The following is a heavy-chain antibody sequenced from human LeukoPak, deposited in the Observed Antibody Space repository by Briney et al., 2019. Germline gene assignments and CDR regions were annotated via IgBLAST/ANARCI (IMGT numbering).Heavy chain of an antibody. CDR2: ISNNGGYT. V-gene: IGHV3-23*01. CDR3: AKLLDGYNYYFDY. J-gene: IGHJ4*02. CDR1: GFTFSSSA. Sequence: GGSLRLSCAASGFTFSSSAMSWVRQAPGKGLEWVSAISNNGGYTYYADSVQGRFTISRDNSKSTLCLQMNSLRAEDTAVYYCAKLLDGYNYYFDYWGQGTLVTVSS. D-gene: IGHD5-24*01.